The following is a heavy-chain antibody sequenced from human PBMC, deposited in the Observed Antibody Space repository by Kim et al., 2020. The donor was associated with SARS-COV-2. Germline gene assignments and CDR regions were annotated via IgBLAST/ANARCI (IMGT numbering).Heavy chain of an antibody. CDR2: IYYSGST. CDR1: GGSVSSGSYY. Sequence: SETLSLTCTVSGGSVSSGSYYWSWIRQPPGKGLEWIGYIYYSGSTNYNPSLKSRVTISVDTSKNQFSLKLSSVTAADTAVYYCARVVMVRGVGQIYYFDYWGQGTLVTVSS. J-gene: IGHJ4*02. V-gene: IGHV4-61*01. CDR3: ARVVMVRGVGQIYYFDY. D-gene: IGHD3-10*01.